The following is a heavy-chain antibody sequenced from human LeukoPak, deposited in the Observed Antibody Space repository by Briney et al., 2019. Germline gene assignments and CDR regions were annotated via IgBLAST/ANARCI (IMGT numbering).Heavy chain of an antibody. V-gene: IGHV3-21*01. CDR1: GFTFSSYS. J-gene: IGHJ6*02. D-gene: IGHD2-15*01. Sequence: GGSLRLSCAASGFTFSSYSMNWVRQAPGKGLEWVSSISSSSSYIYYADSVKGRFTISRDNAKDSLYLQMNSLRAEDTAVYYCARDLHGVAALYYYYGMDVWGQGTTVTVSS. CDR3: ARDLHGVAALYYYYGMDV. CDR2: ISSSSSYI.